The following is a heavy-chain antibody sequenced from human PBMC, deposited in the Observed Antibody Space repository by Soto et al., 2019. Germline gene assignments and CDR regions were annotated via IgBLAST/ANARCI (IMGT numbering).Heavy chain of an antibody. V-gene: IGHV3-21*01. CDR2: IRGFSPYT. CDR1: GFTFNSYG. CDR3: ARDRGYDAHDYYYNAMDV. J-gene: IGHJ6*02. Sequence: GVLRLSCAASGFTFNSYGMHWVRQAPGKGLEWVSGIRGFSPYTFYAESVKGRFTISRDNAKNSLYLQMNSLGVEDTAVYYCARDRGYDAHDYYYNAMDVWGQGTTVTVSS. D-gene: IGHD2-15*01.